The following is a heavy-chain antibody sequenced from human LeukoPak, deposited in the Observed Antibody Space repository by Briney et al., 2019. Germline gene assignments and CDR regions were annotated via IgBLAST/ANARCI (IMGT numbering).Heavy chain of an antibody. Sequence: GGSLRLSCEASGFTLSNYWMSWVRQAPGKRPEWVANIKQDGVDKYYVDSVKGRFTISRDNAKNSLFLQMNSLRAEDTAVYYCARDQQLVPHEGWFDPWGQGTLVTVSS. J-gene: IGHJ5*02. CDR2: IKQDGVDK. D-gene: IGHD6-6*01. V-gene: IGHV3-7*01. CDR1: GFTLSNYW. CDR3: ARDQQLVPHEGWFDP.